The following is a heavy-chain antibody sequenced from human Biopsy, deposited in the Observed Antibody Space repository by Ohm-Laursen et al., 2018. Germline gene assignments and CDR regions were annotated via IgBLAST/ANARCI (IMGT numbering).Heavy chain of an antibody. Sequence: ASVKVSCKASGYNFGNYYINWVRKVPGQGLEWLGVVNPVTEATMYAQKFQDRITLTRDASTNTVYMDLTSLTSEDPAVYYCARESPLRLGVCGAIRCFKEVFGMDVWGQGTTVIVSS. CDR2: VNPVTEAT. J-gene: IGHJ6*02. V-gene: IGHV1-46*01. CDR1: GYNFGNYY. CDR3: ARESPLRLGVCGAIRCFKEVFGMDV. D-gene: IGHD2-21*01.